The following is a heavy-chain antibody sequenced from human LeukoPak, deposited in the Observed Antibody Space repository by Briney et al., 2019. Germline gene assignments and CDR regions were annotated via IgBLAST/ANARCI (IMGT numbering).Heavy chain of an antibody. CDR2: ISSSSSTI. V-gene: IGHV3-48*04. D-gene: IGHD3-3*01. CDR3: ARPNYDFWSGYNYYFDY. Sequence: PGGSLRLSCTASRFSLSSYSINWVRQAPGKGLEWVSYISSSSSTIYYADSVKGRFTISRDNAKNTLYLQMNSLRAEDTAVYYCARPNYDFWSGYNYYFDYWGQGTLVTVSS. J-gene: IGHJ4*02. CDR1: RFSLSSYS.